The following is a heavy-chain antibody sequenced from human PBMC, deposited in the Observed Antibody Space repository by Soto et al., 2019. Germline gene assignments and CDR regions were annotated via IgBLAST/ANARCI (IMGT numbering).Heavy chain of an antibody. V-gene: IGHV3-21*01. D-gene: IGHD6-13*01. CDR1: GFTFSDHY. Sequence: GGSLRLSCAASGFTFSDHYMDWVRQAPGKGLEWVSSISSSSSYIYYADSVKGRFTISRDNAKNSLYLQMNSLRAEDTAVYYCARMRGMADAFDIWGQGTMVTVSS. CDR3: ARMRGMADAFDI. CDR2: ISSSSSYI. J-gene: IGHJ3*02.